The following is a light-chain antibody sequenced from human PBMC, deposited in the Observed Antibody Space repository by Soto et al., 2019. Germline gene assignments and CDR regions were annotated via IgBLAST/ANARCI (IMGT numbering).Light chain of an antibody. CDR3: QQRSNWIT. CDR1: HSVSTY. CDR2: DAS. V-gene: IGKV3-11*01. Sequence: EIVLTQAPATLSLSPGERATLSCRASHSVSTYLRWYQQKPGQAPMQLIYDASTRATGIPARFSGSGSGTDFTITISSLDPEDFAVYYCQQRSNWITFGQGTRLEIK. J-gene: IGKJ5*01.